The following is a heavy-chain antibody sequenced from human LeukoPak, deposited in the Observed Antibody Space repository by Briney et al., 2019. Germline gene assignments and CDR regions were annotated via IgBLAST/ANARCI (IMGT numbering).Heavy chain of an antibody. J-gene: IGHJ4*02. Sequence: SGGSLRLSCAASGFTFSSYAMHWVRQAPGKGLEWVAVISYDGSNKYYADSVKGRFTISRDNSKNTLYLQMNSLRAEDTAVYYCAREASGYGPLDYWGQGTLVTVSS. CDR1: GFTFSSYA. V-gene: IGHV3-30*04. CDR3: AREASGYGPLDY. D-gene: IGHD5-12*01. CDR2: ISYDGSNK.